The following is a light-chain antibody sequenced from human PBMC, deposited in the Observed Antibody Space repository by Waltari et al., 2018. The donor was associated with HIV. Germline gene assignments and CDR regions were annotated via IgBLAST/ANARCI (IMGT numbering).Light chain of an antibody. V-gene: IGKV3-11*01. CDR1: QTISGY. CDR2: EAS. J-gene: IGKJ2*01. Sequence: EIVLTQSPATLSLSPGESATLSCRASQTISGYLAWYQQRPGQAPRLLMYEASNRAAGIPARFNGGGSGTDFTLTISSLEAEDSAVDYCQERTNWPQYTFGQGTKVEIK. CDR3: QERTNWPQYT.